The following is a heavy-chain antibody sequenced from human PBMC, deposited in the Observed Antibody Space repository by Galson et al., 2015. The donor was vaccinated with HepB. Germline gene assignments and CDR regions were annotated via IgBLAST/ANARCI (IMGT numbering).Heavy chain of an antibody. J-gene: IGHJ5*02. CDR2: INHSGST. V-gene: IGHV4-34*01. D-gene: IGHD1-26*01. CDR1: GGSFSGYY. Sequence: LSLTCAVYGGSFSGYYWSWIRQPPGKGLEWLGEINHSGSTNYNPSLKSRVTISVDTSKNQFSLKLSSVTAADTAVYYCARGVRYSGSYWRWNNWFDPWGQGTLVTVSS. CDR3: ARGVRYSGSYWRWNNWFDP.